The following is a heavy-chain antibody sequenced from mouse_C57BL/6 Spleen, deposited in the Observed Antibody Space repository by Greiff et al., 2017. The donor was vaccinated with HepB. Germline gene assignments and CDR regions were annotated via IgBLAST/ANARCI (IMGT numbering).Heavy chain of an antibody. CDR2: INPNNGGT. CDR1: GYTFTDYN. CDR3: ARNGNFAWFAY. D-gene: IGHD2-1*01. J-gene: IGHJ3*01. Sequence: VQLKESGPELVKPGASVKIPCKASGYTFTDYNMDWVKQSHGKSLEWIGDINPNNGGTIYNQKFKGKATLTVDKSTSTAYMEIRSLTSEDTAVYYCARNGNFAWFAYWGKGTLVTVSA. V-gene: IGHV1-18*01.